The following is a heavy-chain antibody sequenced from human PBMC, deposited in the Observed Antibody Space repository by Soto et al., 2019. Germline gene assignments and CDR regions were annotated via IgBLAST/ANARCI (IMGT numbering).Heavy chain of an antibody. J-gene: IGHJ6*03. D-gene: IGHD3-3*01. Sequence: PSETQSLTCTVSGGTIRSGGYYWSWIRQHPGKGLEWIGYIYYSGSTYYNPSLKSRVTISVDTSKNQFSLKLSSVTAADTAVYYCARGGKLRFLEWSYYMDVWGKGTTVTVSS. CDR3: ARGGKLRFLEWSYYMDV. CDR1: GGTIRSGGYY. V-gene: IGHV4-31*03. CDR2: IYYSGST.